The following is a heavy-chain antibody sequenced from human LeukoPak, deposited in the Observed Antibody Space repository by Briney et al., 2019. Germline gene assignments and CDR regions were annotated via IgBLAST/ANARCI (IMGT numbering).Heavy chain of an antibody. CDR3: ARGRRYCSGGSCYSGYFQH. D-gene: IGHD2-15*01. J-gene: IGHJ1*01. CDR2: MNPNSGNT. Sequence: ASVKVSCKASGYTFTSYDINWVRQATGQGLEWMGWMNPNSGNTGYAQKFQGRVTMTRNTSISTAYMELSSLRSEDTAVYYCARGRRYCSGGSCYSGYFQHWGQGTLVTVSS. CDR1: GYTFTSYD. V-gene: IGHV1-8*01.